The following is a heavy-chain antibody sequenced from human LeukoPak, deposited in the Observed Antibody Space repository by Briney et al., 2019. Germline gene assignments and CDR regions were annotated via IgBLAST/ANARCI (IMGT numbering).Heavy chain of an antibody. Sequence: ASVKVSCKASGYIFSDFYIHWVRQAPGQGLEWMGWINPNSGGTNYAQKFQGRVTMTRDTSISTAYMELSRLRSDDTAVYYCARGGVDGDYIVSWFDPWGQGTLVTVSS. CDR3: ARGGVDGDYIVSWFDP. CDR1: GYIFSDFY. CDR2: INPNSGGT. V-gene: IGHV1-2*02. D-gene: IGHD4-17*01. J-gene: IGHJ5*02.